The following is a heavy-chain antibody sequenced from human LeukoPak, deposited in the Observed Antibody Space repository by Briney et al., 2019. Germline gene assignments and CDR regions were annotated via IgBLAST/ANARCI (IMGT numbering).Heavy chain of an antibody. CDR1: GGSISSRSDY. J-gene: IGHJ3*02. V-gene: IGHV4-39*01. CDR2: IYYNGNT. Sequence: SETLSLTCTVSGGSISSRSDYWGWIRQPPGMGLEWIGSIYYNGNTFYNPSLKSRVTISVDTSKNQFSLKLSSVTAADTAVYYCARAGSGSHAFDIWGQGTMVTVSS. D-gene: IGHD3-10*01. CDR3: ARAGSGSHAFDI.